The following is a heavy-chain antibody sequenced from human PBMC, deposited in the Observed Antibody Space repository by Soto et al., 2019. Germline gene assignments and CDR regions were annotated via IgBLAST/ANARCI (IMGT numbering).Heavy chain of an antibody. CDR3: AAGEASSRNLAPYYLDF. CDR2: IHYSGTT. D-gene: IGHD6-13*01. V-gene: IGHV4-59*01. J-gene: IGHJ4*02. Sequence: SETLSLTCTVSGGSMRSYFWTWIRQPPGKGLEWIGYIHYSGTTSFFPSYNPSLRSRVTISEDTSKNQFSLKLLSVTTADTAVHFCAAGEASSRNLAPYYLDFWGQGTLVTVSS. CDR1: GGSMRSYF.